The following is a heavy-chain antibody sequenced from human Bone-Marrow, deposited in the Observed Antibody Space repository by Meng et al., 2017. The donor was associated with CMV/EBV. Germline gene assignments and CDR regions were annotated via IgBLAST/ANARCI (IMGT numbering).Heavy chain of an antibody. Sequence: SETLSLTCTVSGGSISSSSYYWGWIRQPPGRGLEWIGSIYYSGSTYYNPSLKSRVIMAVDTSKTQFSLKVASVTAADTAVYYCARRGYCTNISRPDWCAPWGQGTLVTVSS. V-gene: IGHV4-39*07. CDR3: ARRGYCTNISRPDWCAP. D-gene: IGHD2-8*01. CDR2: IYYSGST. CDR1: GGSISSSSYY. J-gene: IGHJ5*02.